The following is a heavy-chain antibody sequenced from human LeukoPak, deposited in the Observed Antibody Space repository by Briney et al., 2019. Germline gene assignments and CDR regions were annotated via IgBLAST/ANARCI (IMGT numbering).Heavy chain of an antibody. V-gene: IGHV3-49*04. D-gene: IGHD2-2*01. Sequence: PGGSLRLSCTASGFTFGDYAMSWVRQAPGKGLEWVGFIRSKAYGGTTEYAASVKGRFTISRDDSKSIAYLQMNSLKTEDTAVYYCTRDPKYQLLFDDAFDIWGQGTMVTVSS. CDR1: GFTFGDYA. CDR2: IRSKAYGGTT. CDR3: TRDPKYQLLFDDAFDI. J-gene: IGHJ3*02.